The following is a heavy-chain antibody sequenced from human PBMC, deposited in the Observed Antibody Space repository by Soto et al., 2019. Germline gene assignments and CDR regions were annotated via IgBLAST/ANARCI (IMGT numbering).Heavy chain of an antibody. CDR1: GGSFHGYY. J-gene: IGHJ5*02. CDR3: AKGPQTGYYDSGTFYSSVP. Sequence: SETLSLTCAVYGGSFHGYYWICIRQPPLEWLEWIVEINHSGSANYNPTFKSRVFISVDMSKNQMSLQLTSVSAADTAVYYCAKGPQTGYYDSGTFYSSVPWGQGTLVTVSS. V-gene: IGHV4-34*01. D-gene: IGHD3-10*01. CDR2: INHSGSA.